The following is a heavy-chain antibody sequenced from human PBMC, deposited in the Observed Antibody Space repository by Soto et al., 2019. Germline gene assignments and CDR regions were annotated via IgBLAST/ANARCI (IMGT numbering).Heavy chain of an antibody. V-gene: IGHV4-30-4*01. Sequence: VQLRESGPGLVKPSQTLSLTCTVSGDSISSGNKYWSWIRQPPGKGLEWIGYVCSSGTTYYNPSLKGRGSISLDASENQFSLKFASVTDADSAVYYCARVPSPFDYYYAMDVWGQGTTVTVSS. CDR1: GDSISSGNKY. J-gene: IGHJ6*02. D-gene: IGHD3-16*01. CDR2: VCSSGTT. CDR3: ARVPSPFDYYYAMDV.